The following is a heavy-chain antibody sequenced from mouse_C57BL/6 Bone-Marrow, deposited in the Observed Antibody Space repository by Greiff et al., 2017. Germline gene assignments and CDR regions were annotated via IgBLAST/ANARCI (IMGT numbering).Heavy chain of an antibody. CDR1: GFTFRDSY. V-gene: IGHV5-16*01. D-gene: IGHD1-1*01. CDR3: ARGPHYYGSSYYWYVDV. Sequence: EVPGVASEGGLVQPGSSMTLSCTASGFTFRDSYMAWVRPVPENGLEWVANINYDGSSTYYLDSLKSRFFISRSHAKNSLYLQRSSLKSEDTGTYYCARGPHYYGSSYYWYVDVRGTGTTVTVSS. J-gene: IGHJ1*03. CDR2: INYDGSST.